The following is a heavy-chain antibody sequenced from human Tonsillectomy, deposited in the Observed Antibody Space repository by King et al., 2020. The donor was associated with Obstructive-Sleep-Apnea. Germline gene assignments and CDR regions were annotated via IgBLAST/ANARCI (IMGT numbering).Heavy chain of an antibody. Sequence: VQLVESGGGLVQPGKSLTITCAASGFTFSTYAMTWVRQAPGEGLDWVSTISGSGRTTYHADSVKGRFTVSRDNSENTVSLQMNNLRAEDTAVYYCAKGTTTTFSHFASWGQGTLVTVS. CDR3: AKGTTTTFSHFAS. CDR2: ISGSGRTT. J-gene: IGHJ4*02. V-gene: IGHV3-23*04. CDR1: GFTFSTYA. D-gene: IGHD2/OR15-2a*01.